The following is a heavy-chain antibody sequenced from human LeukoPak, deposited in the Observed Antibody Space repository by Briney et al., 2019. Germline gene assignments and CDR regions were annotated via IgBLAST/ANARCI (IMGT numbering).Heavy chain of an antibody. J-gene: IGHJ5*02. CDR1: GFTFTKSA. CDR3: ATVMAVAGPFDP. D-gene: IGHD6-19*01. Sequence: SVKVSCKASGFTFTKSALQWVRQARGQRLEWIGWIVVGSGNTDYAQKFQERVTITRDMFTSTAYMELSSLRSEDTAVYYCATVMAVAGPFDPWGQGTLVTVSS. CDR2: IVVGSGNT. V-gene: IGHV1-58*01.